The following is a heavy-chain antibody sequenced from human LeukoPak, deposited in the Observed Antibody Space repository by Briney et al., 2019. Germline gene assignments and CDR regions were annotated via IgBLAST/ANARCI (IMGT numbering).Heavy chain of an antibody. CDR3: ARDLVRGRDSSSSYYYYYGMDV. CDR1: GFTFSRYS. CDR2: ISSSSSTI. J-gene: IGHJ6*02. V-gene: IGHV3-48*02. D-gene: IGHD6-6*01. Sequence: GGSLRLSCAASGFTFSRYSMNWVRQAPGKGLEWVSYISSSSSTIYYADSVKGRFTISRDNAKNSLYLQMNSLRDEDTAVYYCARDLVRGRDSSSSYYYYYGMDVWGQGTTVTVSS.